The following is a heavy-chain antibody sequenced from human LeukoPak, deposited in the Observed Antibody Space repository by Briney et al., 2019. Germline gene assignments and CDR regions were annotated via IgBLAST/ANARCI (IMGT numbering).Heavy chain of an antibody. D-gene: IGHD3-10*01. V-gene: IGHV3-21*06. CDR2: ITFSSRYI. J-gene: IGHJ6*02. CDR1: GFTFSVYA. Sequence: PGGSLSLSCSASGFTFSVYALIWVCQPPRRGLEWVSSITFSSRYINYADSSKGRFTISRDNAQSSLYLQMNSLRAEDTALYYSARQRRESDGVDVWGQGTTVTVSS. CDR3: ARQRRESDGVDV.